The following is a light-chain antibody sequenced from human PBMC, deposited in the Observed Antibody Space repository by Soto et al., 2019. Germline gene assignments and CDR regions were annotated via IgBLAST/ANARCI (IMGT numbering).Light chain of an antibody. J-gene: IGKJ1*01. CDR3: QQYDSAPST. V-gene: IGKV1-27*01. Sequence: DIQMTQSPSSLSASVRDRVTITCRASQGISNYLAWYQQKPGKVPKLLIYAASTLKSGVPSRFSGSGSGTDFTLTITSLEPEDFAVYYCQQYDSAPSTFGQGTKVEVK. CDR2: AAS. CDR1: QGISNY.